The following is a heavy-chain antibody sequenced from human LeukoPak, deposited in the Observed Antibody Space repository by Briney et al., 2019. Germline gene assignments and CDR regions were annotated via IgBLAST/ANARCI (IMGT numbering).Heavy chain of an antibody. CDR2: IYTSGST. J-gene: IGHJ6*03. Sequence: SETLSLTCTVSGGSISSYYWSWIRQPPGKGLEWIGYIYTSGSTNYNPSLKSRVTISVDTSKNQFSLNLSSVTAADTAVYYCARQVAVAGTIYYYYYMDVWGKGTTVTVSS. V-gene: IGHV4-4*09. D-gene: IGHD6-19*01. CDR3: ARQVAVAGTIYYYYYMDV. CDR1: GGSISSYY.